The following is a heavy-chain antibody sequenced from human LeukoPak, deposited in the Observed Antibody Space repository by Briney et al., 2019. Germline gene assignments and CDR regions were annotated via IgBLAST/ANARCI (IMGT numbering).Heavy chain of an antibody. CDR3: TGRALYDRSGFNYYYAMDI. Sequence: GGSLRLSCAASGITVSSNYMSWVRQAPGNGLEWVSVIDSGGSTYYADSVKGRFTISRDISKRTVYLQMNSLRAEDTAVYYCTGRALYDRSGFNYYYAMDIGGQGTPVTVSS. V-gene: IGHV3-53*01. D-gene: IGHD3-22*01. J-gene: IGHJ6*02. CDR2: IDSGGST. CDR1: GITVSSNY.